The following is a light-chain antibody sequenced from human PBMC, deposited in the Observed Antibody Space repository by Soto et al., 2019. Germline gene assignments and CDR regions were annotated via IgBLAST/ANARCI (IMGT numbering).Light chain of an antibody. J-gene: IGKJ3*01. V-gene: IGKV1-8*01. Sequence: AIRMTQSPSSFSASTGDRVTITCRASQGISSYLAWYQQKPGKAPKLLISAASTLQSGVPSRFSGSGSGTDFTLTISCLQSEDFAAYSCQQYYSYPPFTFGPGTKVDIK. CDR3: QQYYSYPPFT. CDR1: QGISSY. CDR2: AAS.